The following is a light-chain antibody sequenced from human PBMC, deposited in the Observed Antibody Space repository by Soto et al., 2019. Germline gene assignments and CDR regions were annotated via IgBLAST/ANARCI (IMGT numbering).Light chain of an antibody. J-gene: IGKJ4*01. CDR2: DVS. Sequence: DVVLTQSPLSLPVTLGRPASISCRSSQSLVYSDGNTYLTWFQQRPGQSPRRLLFDVSKRHSGVPDRFSGSVSGADFTLKISRVEAEDVGVYYCMQGSHWPLTFGGGNKVEIK. CDR3: MQGSHWPLT. CDR1: QSLVYSDGNTY. V-gene: IGKV2-30*01.